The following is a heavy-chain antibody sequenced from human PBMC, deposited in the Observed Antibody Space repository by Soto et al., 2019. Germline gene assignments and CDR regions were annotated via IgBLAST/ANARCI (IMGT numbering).Heavy chain of an antibody. CDR2: IDPSDDYI. V-gene: IGHV5-10-1*03. CDR3: ARHSELAAHSVCLAY. J-gene: IGHJ4*02. Sequence: EVQLVQSGAEVKKPGESMTISCKASGYTFTNYWISWLRQVPGKGLEWMARIDPSDDYITYSPSFQGHVTISVDKSITTAFLRWTSLKASDNAIYYCARHSELAAHSVCLAYWGQGTLVTVSS. CDR1: GYTFTNYW. D-gene: IGHD6-6*01.